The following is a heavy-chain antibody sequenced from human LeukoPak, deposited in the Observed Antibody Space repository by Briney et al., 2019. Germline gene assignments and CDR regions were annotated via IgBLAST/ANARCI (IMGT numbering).Heavy chain of an antibody. Sequence: GSLRLSCAASGFTFSTYWMSWVRQAPGKGLEWVANIRKDGSDIHYVDSVKGRFTISRDNAKNSLYLEMSSLRGEDTALYYCAREPPGAARPLDYWGQGTLVTVSS. D-gene: IGHD6-6*01. J-gene: IGHJ4*02. V-gene: IGHV3-7*01. CDR2: IRKDGSDI. CDR3: AREPPGAARPLDY. CDR1: GFTFSTYW.